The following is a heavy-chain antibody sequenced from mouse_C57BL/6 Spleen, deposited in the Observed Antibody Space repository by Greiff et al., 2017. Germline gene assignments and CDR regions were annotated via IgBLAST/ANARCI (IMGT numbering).Heavy chain of an antibody. Sequence: QVQLQQSGAELVRPGASVTMSCKASGYTFTDYEMHWVKQTPVHGLEWIGAIDPETGGTAYNQKFKGKAILTADKSSSTADMELRSLTSEDSAVYYCTRSRSYDYWGQGTTLTVSS. D-gene: IGHD1-1*01. CDR3: TRSRSYDY. J-gene: IGHJ2*01. CDR2: IDPETGGT. V-gene: IGHV1-15*01. CDR1: GYTFTDYE.